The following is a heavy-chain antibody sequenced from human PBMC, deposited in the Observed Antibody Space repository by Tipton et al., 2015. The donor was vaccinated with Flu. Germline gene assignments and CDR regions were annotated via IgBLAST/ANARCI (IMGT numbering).Heavy chain of an antibody. CDR1: GFTLSDYA. CDR2: IWYDGSNK. J-gene: IGHJ4*02. CDR3: ARGYDILTDGGGFFDY. D-gene: IGHD3-9*01. Sequence: SLRLSCAASGFTLSDYAMNWVRQAPGKGLEWVAVIWYDGSNKYYADSVKGRFTISRDNSKNTLYLQMNSLRAEDTAVYYCARGYDILTDGGGFFDYWGQGTLVTVSS. V-gene: IGHV3-33*08.